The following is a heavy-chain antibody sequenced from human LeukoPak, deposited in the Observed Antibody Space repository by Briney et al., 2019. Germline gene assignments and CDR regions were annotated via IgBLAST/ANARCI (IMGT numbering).Heavy chain of an antibody. CDR1: GYNFIIYG. V-gene: IGHV1-18*01. D-gene: IGHD2-15*01. Sequence: ASVKVSCKASGYNFIIYGLTWERQAPGQGLEWMGWINNNNGDTNYAQKIQDRVTMITDTSTSTAYMELRSLRYDDTAVYYCARYPRYCGSGGCMGFDHWGQGTLVTVSS. CDR3: ARYPRYCGSGGCMGFDH. CDR2: INNNNGDT. J-gene: IGHJ4*02.